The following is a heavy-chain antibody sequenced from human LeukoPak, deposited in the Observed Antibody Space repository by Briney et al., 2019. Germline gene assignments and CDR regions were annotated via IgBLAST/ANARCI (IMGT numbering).Heavy chain of an antibody. Sequence: ASVKVSCKASGGSSRKFGINWVRQAPGQGLEWMGIINPSGGSTSYAQKFQGRVTMTRDTSTSTVYMELSSLRSEDTAVYYCARDQTVTTPGDYWGQGTLVTVSS. J-gene: IGHJ4*02. CDR1: GGSSRKFG. V-gene: IGHV1-46*01. CDR2: INPSGGST. D-gene: IGHD4-17*01. CDR3: ARDQTVTTPGDY.